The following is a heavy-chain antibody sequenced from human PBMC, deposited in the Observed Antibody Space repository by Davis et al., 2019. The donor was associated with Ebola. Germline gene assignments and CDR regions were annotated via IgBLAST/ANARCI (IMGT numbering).Heavy chain of an antibody. Sequence: MPSETLSLTCAIYGGSFSGYYLSWIRQPPGKGLEWIGEINHSGSTNYNPSLKSRVTISVDTSKNQFSLKLSSVTAADTAVYYCARRSLNYDILTGYSHSGMDVWGQGTTVTVSS. CDR1: GGSFSGYY. J-gene: IGHJ6*02. V-gene: IGHV4-34*01. D-gene: IGHD3-9*01. CDR2: INHSGST. CDR3: ARRSLNYDILTGYSHSGMDV.